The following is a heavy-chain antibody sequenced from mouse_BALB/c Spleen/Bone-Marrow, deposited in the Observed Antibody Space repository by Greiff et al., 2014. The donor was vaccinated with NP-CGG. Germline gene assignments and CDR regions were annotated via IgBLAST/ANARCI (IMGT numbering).Heavy chain of an antibody. D-gene: IGHD2-1*01. CDR2: IYPGDGDT. Sequence: QVQLQQSGAELARPGASVKLSCKASGYTFTSYWMQWVKQRPGRGLEWIGAIYPGDGDTRYTQKFKGKATLTADKSSSTAYMQLSSLASEDSAVYYCAYGTPFAYWGQGTLVTVSA. V-gene: IGHV1-87*01. J-gene: IGHJ3*01. CDR3: AYGTPFAY. CDR1: GYTFTSYW.